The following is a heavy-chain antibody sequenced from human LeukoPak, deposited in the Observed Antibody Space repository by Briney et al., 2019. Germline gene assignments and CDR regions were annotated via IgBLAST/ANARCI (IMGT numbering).Heavy chain of an antibody. CDR3: ARHVVAVGFDY. D-gene: IGHD3-22*01. J-gene: IGHJ4*02. Sequence: GGSLRLSCAASGFTFSSYEMNWVRQAPGKGLEWMSYISSSGSTIDSADSVKGRFTISRDNAKNSLCLQMNSLRAEDTAVYYCARHVVAVGFDYWGQGTLVAVSS. CDR1: GFTFSSYE. CDR2: ISSSGSTI. V-gene: IGHV3-48*03.